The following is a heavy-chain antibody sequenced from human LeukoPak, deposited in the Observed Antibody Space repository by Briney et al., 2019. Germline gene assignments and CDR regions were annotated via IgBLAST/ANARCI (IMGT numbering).Heavy chain of an antibody. Sequence: PSGTLSLTCAVSGGSISSSNWWSWVRQPPGKGLEWIGYIYYSGSTNYNPSLKSRVTISVDTSKNQFSLKLSSVTAADTAVYYCASPFTYYDSSGRYAFDIWGQGTMVTVSS. CDR1: GGSISSSNW. J-gene: IGHJ3*02. CDR2: IYYSGST. D-gene: IGHD3-22*01. V-gene: IGHV4-4*02. CDR3: ASPFTYYDSSGRYAFDI.